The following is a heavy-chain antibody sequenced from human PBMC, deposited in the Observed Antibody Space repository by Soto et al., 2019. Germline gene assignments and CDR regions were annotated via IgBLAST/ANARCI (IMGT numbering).Heavy chain of an antibody. CDR2: ISRSSTGI. J-gene: IGHJ6*02. CDR1: GFTFSLYS. D-gene: IGHD3-10*01. Sequence: EVQLVESGGGLVQPGGSLRLSCAASGFTFSLYSMSWVRQAPGKGLEWVSYISRSSTGIHYADSVKGRFTISRDDATISMHLQMNSLRDGDTAVYYCAMAVTWGLDVWGQGTTVSISS. CDR3: AMAVTWGLDV. V-gene: IGHV3-48*02.